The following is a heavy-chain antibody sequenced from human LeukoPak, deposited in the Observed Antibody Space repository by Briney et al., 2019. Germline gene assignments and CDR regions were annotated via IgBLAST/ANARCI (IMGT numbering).Heavy chain of an antibody. V-gene: IGHV4-30-2*05. CDR1: GGSISSGGYS. J-gene: IGHJ5*02. CDR2: IYYSGST. CDR3: ARVGRSYDFWSGYYFNWFDP. Sequence: SETLSLTCAVSGGSISSGGYSWSWIRQPPGKGLEWIGYIYYSGSTYYNPSLKSRVTISVDTSKNQFSLKLSSVTAADTAVYYCARVGRSYDFWSGYYFNWFDPWGQGTLVTVSS. D-gene: IGHD3-3*01.